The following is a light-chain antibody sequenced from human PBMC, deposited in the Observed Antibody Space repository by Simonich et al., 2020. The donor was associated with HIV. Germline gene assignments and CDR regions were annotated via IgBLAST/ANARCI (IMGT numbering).Light chain of an antibody. V-gene: IGKV4-1*01. Sequence: DIVMTQSPNSLAVSLGERATINCKSSQSVLYSSNNRNYLAWYQQKPGQPPKLLIYWASTRESGVPDRFSGSGSGTDFTLTISSLQAEDGAVYYCQQYSNTMYTFGQGTKLEIK. CDR3: QQYSNTMYT. CDR2: WAS. CDR1: QSVLYSSNNRNY. J-gene: IGKJ2*01.